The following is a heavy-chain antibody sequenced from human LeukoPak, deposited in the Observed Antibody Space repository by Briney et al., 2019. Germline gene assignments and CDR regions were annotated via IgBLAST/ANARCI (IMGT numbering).Heavy chain of an antibody. D-gene: IGHD1-14*01. CDR2: ISDSGIST. CDR3: AKDVVPSIMYYFDN. Sequence: GGSLRLSCAASGFNFGSHAMSWVRQAAGKGPEWVSGISDSGISTYYADSVKGRFTISRDNSKNTLYLQMDSLRAEDTAVYYCAKDVVPSIMYYFDNWGQGTLVTVSS. V-gene: IGHV3-23*01. CDR1: GFNFGSHA. J-gene: IGHJ4*02.